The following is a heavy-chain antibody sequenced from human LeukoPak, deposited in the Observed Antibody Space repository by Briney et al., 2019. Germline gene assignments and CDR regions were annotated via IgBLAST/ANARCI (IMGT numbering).Heavy chain of an antibody. D-gene: IGHD3-3*01. CDR3: ARDRGQNYDFWSGSYYGMDV. V-gene: IGHV1-24*01. J-gene: IGHJ6*02. Sequence: ASVKVSCKVSGYTLTELSMHWLRQAPGKGLEWMGGFDPEDGETIYAQKFQGRVTMTRDTSTSTVYMELSSPRSEDTAVYYCARDRGQNYDFWSGSYYGMDVWGQGTTVTVSS. CDR1: GYTLTELS. CDR2: FDPEDGET.